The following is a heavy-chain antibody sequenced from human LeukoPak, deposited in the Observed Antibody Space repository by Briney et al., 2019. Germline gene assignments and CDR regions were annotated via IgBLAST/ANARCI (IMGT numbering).Heavy chain of an antibody. Sequence: PGGSLRLSCAASGFTFSDYYMSWIRQAPGKGLEWVSYISSSTSTIYYADSVKGRFTISRDNAKNSLCLQMNNLRVEDTGVYYCARGKFDYDYWGQGTLVTVSS. D-gene: IGHD3-16*01. CDR1: GFTFSDYY. V-gene: IGHV3-11*04. CDR3: ARGKFDYDY. J-gene: IGHJ4*02. CDR2: ISSSTSTI.